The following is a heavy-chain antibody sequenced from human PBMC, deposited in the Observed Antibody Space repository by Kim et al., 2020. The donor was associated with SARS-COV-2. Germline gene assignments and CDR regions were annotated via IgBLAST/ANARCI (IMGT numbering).Heavy chain of an antibody. Sequence: TKYSPRFRGRVTLSRDRSASTSYMELNSLRSEDTAVYYCARGTTAGWFDLWGQGTLVTVSS. V-gene: IGHV1-3*01. CDR2: T. D-gene: IGHD1-1*01. J-gene: IGHJ5*02. CDR3: ARGTTAGWFDL.